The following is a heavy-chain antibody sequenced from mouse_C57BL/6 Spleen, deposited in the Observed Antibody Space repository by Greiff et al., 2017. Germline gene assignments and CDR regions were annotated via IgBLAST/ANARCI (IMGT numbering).Heavy chain of an antibody. CDR1: GYTFTSYW. CDR3: ARTYDGYPSYWYFDV. J-gene: IGHJ1*03. Sequence: QVQLQQPGAELVMPGASVKLSCKASGYTFTSYWMHWVKQRPGQGLEWIGEIDPSDSYTNYNQKFKGKSTLTVDKSSSTAYMQLSSLTSEDSAVYYCARTYDGYPSYWYFDVWGTGTTVTVSS. V-gene: IGHV1-69*01. CDR2: IDPSDSYT. D-gene: IGHD2-3*01.